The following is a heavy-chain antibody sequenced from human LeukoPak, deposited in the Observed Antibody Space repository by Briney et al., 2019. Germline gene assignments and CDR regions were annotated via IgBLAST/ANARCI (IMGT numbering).Heavy chain of an antibody. CDR3: ANRMGSSGWYAFDI. D-gene: IGHD6-19*01. CDR2: ISGSGGST. V-gene: IGHV3-23*01. Sequence: GGSLRLSCAASGFRFSSYAMSWVRQAPGKGLEWVSGISGSGGSTYYADSVKGRFTISGDNSKNTLYLQMNSLRAEDTAVYYCANRMGSSGWYAFDIWGQGTMVTVSS. J-gene: IGHJ3*02. CDR1: GFRFSSYA.